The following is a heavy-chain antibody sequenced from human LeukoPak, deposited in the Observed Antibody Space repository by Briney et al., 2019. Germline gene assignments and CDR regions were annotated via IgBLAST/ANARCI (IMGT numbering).Heavy chain of an antibody. CDR3: TTFYSRLTDY. Sequence: PGGSLRLSCAISGFTFSTYWMHWVRQVPGKGLVWVSRINSDGSNTYYADSVKGRFTISRDNAKNSLYLQMNSLRAEDTAVYYCTTFYSRLTDYWGQGTLVTVSS. V-gene: IGHV3-74*01. CDR2: INSDGSNT. CDR1: GFTFSTYW. D-gene: IGHD2/OR15-2a*01. J-gene: IGHJ4*02.